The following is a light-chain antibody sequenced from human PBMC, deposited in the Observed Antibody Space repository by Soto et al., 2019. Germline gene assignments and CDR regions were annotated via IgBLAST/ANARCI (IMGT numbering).Light chain of an antibody. CDR1: QDIKHY. Sequence: DIQMTQSPSSLSASVGDRVTITCQARQDIKHYLNWYQQKPGKAPNLLIYDTSVLETGVPSRFSGSKSGTDFTFTISSLQPEDVATYYCQQYDKLPITFGQGTRLEIK. CDR3: QQYDKLPIT. V-gene: IGKV1-33*01. CDR2: DTS. J-gene: IGKJ5*01.